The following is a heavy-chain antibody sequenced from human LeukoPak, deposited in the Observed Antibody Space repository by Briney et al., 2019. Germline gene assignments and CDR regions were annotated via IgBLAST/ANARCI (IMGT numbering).Heavy chain of an antibody. J-gene: IGHJ5*02. V-gene: IGHV4-4*07. CDR1: GGSISSYY. D-gene: IGHD2/OR15-2a*01. CDR3: ARDKIGHLQNWFDP. CDR2: IYTSGST. Sequence: PSETLSLTCTVSGGSISSYYWSWIRQPAGKGLEWIGRIYTSGSTKYNPSLKSRVTMSVDTSKNQFSLKLSSVTAADTAVYYCARDKIGHLQNWFDPWGQGTLVTVSS.